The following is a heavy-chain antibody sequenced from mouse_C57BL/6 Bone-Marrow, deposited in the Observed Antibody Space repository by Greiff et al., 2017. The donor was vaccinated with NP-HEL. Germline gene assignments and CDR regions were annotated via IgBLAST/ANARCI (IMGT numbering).Heavy chain of an antibody. D-gene: IGHD1-1*01. CDR2: IYPRSGNT. CDR1: GYTFTSYG. Sequence: QVQLQQSGAELARPGASVKLSCKASGYTFTSYGISWVKQRTGQGLEWIGEIYPRSGNTYYNEKFKGKATLTADKSSSKAYMELRSMASADSAVYFCARASYYVSSYEFADWGQGTLVTVSA. CDR3: ARASYYVSSYEFAD. V-gene: IGHV1-81*01. J-gene: IGHJ3*01.